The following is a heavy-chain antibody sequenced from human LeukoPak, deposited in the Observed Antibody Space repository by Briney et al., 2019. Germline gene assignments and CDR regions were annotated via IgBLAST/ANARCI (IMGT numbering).Heavy chain of an antibody. CDR1: GGSFSGYY. Sequence: PSETLSLTCAVYGGSFSGYYWSWIRQPPGKGLEWIGEINHSGSTNYNPSLKSRVTISVDTPKNQFSLKLSSVTAADTAVYYCARGRIAVAGYYYYGMDVWGQGTTVTVSS. CDR3: ARGRIAVAGYYYYGMDV. CDR2: INHSGST. D-gene: IGHD6-19*01. V-gene: IGHV4-34*01. J-gene: IGHJ6*02.